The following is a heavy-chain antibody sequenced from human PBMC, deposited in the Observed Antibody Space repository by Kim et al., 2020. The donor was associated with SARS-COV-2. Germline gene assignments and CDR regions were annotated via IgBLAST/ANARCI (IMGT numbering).Heavy chain of an antibody. V-gene: IGHV1-69*01. CDR2: A. CDR3: ARGGTSSLMDV. D-gene: IGHD2-2*01. Sequence: ANCAQKFQGRVTITADESTSTAYMELSSLRSEDTAVYYCARGGTSSLMDVWGQGTTVTVSS. J-gene: IGHJ6*02.